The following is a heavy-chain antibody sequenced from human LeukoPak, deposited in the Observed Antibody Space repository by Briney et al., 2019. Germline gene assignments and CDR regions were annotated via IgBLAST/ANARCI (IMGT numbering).Heavy chain of an antibody. CDR2: LYWHDDK. J-gene: IGHJ2*01. Sequence: SGPTLTLPSTPRTLPYSLSRYFLRTIRMQAAWVRQPPVKALQCLTLLYWHDDKTYIPSLVSTPTITKDTSKHQVVLALTNMDPVGTATYYCAHRNYWYFDLWGRGSLVTVSS. CDR3: AHRNYWYFDL. CDR1: RYFLRTIRMQ. V-gene: IGHV2-5*01.